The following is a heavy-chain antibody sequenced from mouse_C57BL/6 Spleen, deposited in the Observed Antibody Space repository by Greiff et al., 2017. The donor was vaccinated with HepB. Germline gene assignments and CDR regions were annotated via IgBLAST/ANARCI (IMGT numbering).Heavy chain of an antibody. CDR2: IYPGDGDT. Sequence: VQLQQSGAELVKPGASVKISCKASGYAFSSYWMNWVKQRPGKGLEWIGQIYPGDGDTNYNGKFKGKATLTADKSSSTAYMQLSSLTSEDSAVYFCARRGSNYIYYFDYWGQGTTLTVSS. D-gene: IGHD2-5*01. V-gene: IGHV1-80*01. CDR3: ARRGSNYIYYFDY. J-gene: IGHJ2*01. CDR1: GYAFSSYW.